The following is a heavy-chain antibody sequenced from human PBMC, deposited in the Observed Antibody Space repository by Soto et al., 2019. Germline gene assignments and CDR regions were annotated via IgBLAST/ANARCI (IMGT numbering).Heavy chain of an antibody. J-gene: IGHJ3*02. CDR2: INDSGST. D-gene: IGHD3-22*01. CDR3: ARDLEYYYDSSGYTNAFDI. CDR1: GGSFSGYY. Sequence: PSETLSLTCAVYGGSFSGYYWSWIRQSPGKGLEWIGEINDSGSTNYNPSLKSRVTISVDTSKNQFSLKLSSVTAADTAVYYCARDLEYYYDSSGYTNAFDIWGQGTMVTVSS. V-gene: IGHV4-34*01.